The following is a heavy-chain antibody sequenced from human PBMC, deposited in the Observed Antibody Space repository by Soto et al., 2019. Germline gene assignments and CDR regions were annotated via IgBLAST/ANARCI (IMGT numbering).Heavy chain of an antibody. V-gene: IGHV3-23*01. CDR1: GFIFENFD. D-gene: IGHD5-12*01. CDR3: AKNQGVELVPLATVDWFDP. J-gene: IGHJ5*02. CDR2: ISGGGFKK. Sequence: GGSLRLSCAASGFIFENFDMSWVRQTPGKGLEWISSISGGGFKKYYADSVRGRFTISRDNSKSTVYLELNNLSADDTAVYHCAKNQGVELVPLATVDWFDPWGQGSVVTVSS.